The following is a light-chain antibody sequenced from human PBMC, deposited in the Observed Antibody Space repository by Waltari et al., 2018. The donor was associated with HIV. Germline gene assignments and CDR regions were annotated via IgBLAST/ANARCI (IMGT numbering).Light chain of an antibody. CDR3: QSFETGTQV. J-gene: IGLJ3*02. V-gene: IGLV6-57*03. CDR1: SGSIDSNS. Sequence: KFMLTQPHSMSESPGKTVTISCTRTSGSIDSNSVPWCHQRPGSAPTTVTFDDDRRPSGVPARFSGSIDKSSNSASLTISGLRPEDEADYYCQSFETGTQVFGGGTKLTVL. CDR2: DDD.